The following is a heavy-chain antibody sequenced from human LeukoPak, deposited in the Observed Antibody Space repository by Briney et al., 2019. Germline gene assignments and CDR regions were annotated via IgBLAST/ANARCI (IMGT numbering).Heavy chain of an antibody. CDR2: IIPIFGTA. V-gene: IGHV1-69*13. CDR3: ASEGMVLAYCGGDCYTFDY. D-gene: IGHD2-21*01. J-gene: IGHJ4*02. CDR1: GGTFSSYA. Sequence: SVKVSFKASGGTFSSYAISWVRPAPGQGLEWMGGIIPIFGTANYAQKFQGRVTITADESTSTAYMELSSLRSEDTAVYYCASEGMVLAYCGGDCYTFDYWGQGTLVTVSS.